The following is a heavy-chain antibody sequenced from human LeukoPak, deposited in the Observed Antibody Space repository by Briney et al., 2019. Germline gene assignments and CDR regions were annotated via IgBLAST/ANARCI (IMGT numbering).Heavy chain of an antibody. CDR1: GFTFSSYA. CDR3: AKDWSGGNSVPEYFQH. Sequence: PGGSLRLSCAASGFTFSSYAMSWVRQAPGKGLEWVSAISGSGGSTYYADSVKGRFTISRDNSKNTLYLQMNSLRAEDTAVYYCAKDWSGGNSVPEYFQHWGQGTLVTVSS. D-gene: IGHD2-21*02. V-gene: IGHV3-23*01. CDR2: ISGSGGST. J-gene: IGHJ1*01.